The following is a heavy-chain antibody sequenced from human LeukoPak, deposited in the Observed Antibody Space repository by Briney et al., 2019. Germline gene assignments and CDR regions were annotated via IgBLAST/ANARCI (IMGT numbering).Heavy chain of an antibody. D-gene: IGHD3-10*01. CDR1: GFTFSSYR. CDR2: IKLDGSEK. V-gene: IGHV3-7*01. CDR3: ARSARYYYGSGSYYRGPSNWFDP. Sequence: PGGSLRLSCAASGFTFSSYRMSWVRQAPGKGLEWVANIKLDGSEKYYVDSVKGRFTISRDNAKNSLYLQMNSLRAEDTAVYYCARSARYYYGSGSYYRGPSNWFDPWGQGTLVTVSS. J-gene: IGHJ5*02.